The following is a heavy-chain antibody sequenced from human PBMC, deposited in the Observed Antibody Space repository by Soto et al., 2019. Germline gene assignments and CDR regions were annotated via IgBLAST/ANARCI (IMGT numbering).Heavy chain of an antibody. CDR2: ISSSSSYI. CDR1: GFTFSSYS. J-gene: IGHJ3*02. CDR3: ARATRSWYAKRAFDI. Sequence: EVQLVESGGGLVKPGGSLRLSCAASGFTFSSYSMNWVRQAPGKGLEWVSSISSSSSYIYYADSVKGRFTISRDNAKNSLYLQMNSLRAEDTAVYYCARATRSWYAKRAFDILGQGTMVTVSS. V-gene: IGHV3-21*01. D-gene: IGHD6-13*01.